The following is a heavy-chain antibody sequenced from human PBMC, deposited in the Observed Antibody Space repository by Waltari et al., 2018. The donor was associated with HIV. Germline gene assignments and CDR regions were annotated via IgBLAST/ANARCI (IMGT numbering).Heavy chain of an antibody. CDR2: VYQGGSI. Sequence: QVQLQESGPGLVKPSETLSLTCAVSGSSIRGGYYWGGIRQPPGKGLEWIGSVYQGGSIYYNPSVKSRVTISMDMSRNQLSLNLKSVTAADTAVYYCARLWYQIDYWGQGTLVTVSS. V-gene: IGHV4-38-2*01. CDR1: GSSIRGGYY. D-gene: IGHD2-2*01. CDR3: ARLWYQIDY. J-gene: IGHJ4*02.